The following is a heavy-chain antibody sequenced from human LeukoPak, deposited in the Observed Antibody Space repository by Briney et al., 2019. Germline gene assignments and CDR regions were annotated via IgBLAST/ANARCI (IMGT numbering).Heavy chain of an antibody. J-gene: IGHJ4*02. CDR2: ISGSGGST. Sequence: GGSLRVSCTASGFTFINYAMSWVRQAPGKGLEWVSAISGSGGSTYYADSVKGRFTISRDNSKNTLYMQMKSLRAEDTAVYYCARDYTGGFFDYWGQGTLVTVSS. V-gene: IGHV3-23*01. CDR1: GFTFINYA. D-gene: IGHD1-14*01. CDR3: ARDYTGGFFDY.